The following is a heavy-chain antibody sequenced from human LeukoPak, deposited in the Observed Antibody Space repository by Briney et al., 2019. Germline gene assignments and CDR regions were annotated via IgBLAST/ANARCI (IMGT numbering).Heavy chain of an antibody. J-gene: IGHJ6*03. V-gene: IGHV3-21*01. CDR1: GFTFSSYS. D-gene: IGHD3-3*01. Sequence: GGSLRLSCAASGFTFSSYSMNWVRQAPGKGLEWVSSISSSSSYIYYADSVKGRFTISRDKAKNSLYLQMNSLRAEDTAVYYCARDSNYSDFWSGYQTSSYYYYYYMDVWGKGTTVTVSS. CDR3: ARDSNYSDFWSGYQTSSYYYYYYMDV. CDR2: ISSSSSYI.